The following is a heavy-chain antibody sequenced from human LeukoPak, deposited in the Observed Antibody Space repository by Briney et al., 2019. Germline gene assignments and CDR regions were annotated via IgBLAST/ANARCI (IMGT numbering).Heavy chain of an antibody. Sequence: ASVKVSCKASGYTFTSYGISWVRQAPGQGLGWMGWISAYNGNTNYAQKLQGRVTMTTDTSTSTAYMELRSLRSDDTAVYYCARDQSLIGDFDYWGQGTLVTVSS. J-gene: IGHJ4*02. CDR3: ARDQSLIGDFDY. CDR1: GYTFTSYG. CDR2: ISAYNGNT. V-gene: IGHV1-18*01. D-gene: IGHD3-22*01.